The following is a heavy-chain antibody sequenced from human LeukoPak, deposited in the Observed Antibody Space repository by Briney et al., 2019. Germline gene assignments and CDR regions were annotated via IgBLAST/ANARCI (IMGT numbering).Heavy chain of an antibody. V-gene: IGHV4-30-4*01. D-gene: IGHD3-3*01. J-gene: IGHJ4*02. CDR1: GGSISSGDYF. Sequence: SQTLSLTCSVSGGSISSGDYFWTWICQPPGKGLEYIGYIYYSGTTYYNPSLKSRITMSVDMSANQFSLRLTSVSAADTAVYYCTRAYWIGFHFDSWGQGILVSVSS. CDR2: IYYSGTT. CDR3: TRAYWIGFHFDS.